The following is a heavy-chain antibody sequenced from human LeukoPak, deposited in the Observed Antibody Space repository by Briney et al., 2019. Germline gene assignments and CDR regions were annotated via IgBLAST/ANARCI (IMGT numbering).Heavy chain of an antibody. CDR3: ARSDGYGLVGI. V-gene: IGHV4-39*07. D-gene: IGHD3-10*01. J-gene: IGHJ3*02. CDR1: GVSISSGSNY. CDR2: IYSSGST. Sequence: PSETLSLTCSVSGVSISSGSNYWGWIRQPPGKTLEWIGSIYSSGSTHYNPSLKSRVIILIDTAKNHLSLNLSSVTAADTAVYYCARSDGYGLVGIWGQGTMVTVSS.